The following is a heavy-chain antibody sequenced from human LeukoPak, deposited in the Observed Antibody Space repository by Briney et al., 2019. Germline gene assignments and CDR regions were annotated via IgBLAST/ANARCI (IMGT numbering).Heavy chain of an antibody. D-gene: IGHD2-2*01. CDR1: GFTFNTYS. J-gene: IGHJ3*02. CDR3: ARDSAYAFDI. V-gene: IGHV3-48*02. CDR2: IAGSSVI. Sequence: GGSLRLSCAAPGFTFNTYSMNWVRQAPGKGLEWISYIAGSSVIFYADSVKGRFTISRDNAKNSLYLQMSSLRDEDTAVYYCARDSAYAFDIWGQGTMVTVSS.